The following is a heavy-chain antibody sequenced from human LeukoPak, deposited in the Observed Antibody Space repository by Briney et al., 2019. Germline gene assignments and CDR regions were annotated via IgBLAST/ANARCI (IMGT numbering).Heavy chain of an antibody. Sequence: GGSLRLSCSASGFTFSVYAIHWVRQAPGKGLEYVSTIMSNGGSTYYADSVKGRFTISRDNSKNTVSLQMSSLRAEDTALYYCVKDGLAFCGGDCYSYFDYWGQGTLVTVSS. V-gene: IGHV3-64D*06. CDR3: VKDGLAFCGGDCYSYFDY. CDR1: GFTFSVYA. D-gene: IGHD2-21*02. CDR2: IMSNGGST. J-gene: IGHJ4*02.